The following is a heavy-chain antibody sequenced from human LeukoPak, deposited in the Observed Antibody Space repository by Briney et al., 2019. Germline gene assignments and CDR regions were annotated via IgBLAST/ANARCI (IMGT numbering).Heavy chain of an antibody. CDR1: GFTFRNCA. V-gene: IGHV3-23*01. D-gene: IGHD3-10*01. CDR2: ISGTGCNT. Sequence: GGSLRLSCAASGFTFRNCAMSWVRQAPGKGLEWVSGISGTGCNTYYADSVKGRFTISRDNSKNTLYLQMNSLGAEDTAVYYCAKHVSGSLFYFDYWGQRTLVTVSS. CDR3: AKHVSGSLFYFDY. J-gene: IGHJ4*02.